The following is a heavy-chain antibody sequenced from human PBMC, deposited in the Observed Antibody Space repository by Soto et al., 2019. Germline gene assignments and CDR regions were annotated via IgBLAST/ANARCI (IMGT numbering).Heavy chain of an antibody. J-gene: IGHJ6*02. CDR3: ARDRGLKIFGVVIFPHGGMDV. D-gene: IGHD3-3*01. CDR2: ISAYNGNT. V-gene: IGHV1-18*01. CDR1: GYTFTSYG. Sequence: ASVNVSCKASGYTFTSYGISWVRQAPGQGLELMGWISAYNGNTSYAQKLQGRVTMTTXXXXXXAXIXLXXXXSDXTAVYYCARDRGLKIFGVVIFPHGGMDVWG.